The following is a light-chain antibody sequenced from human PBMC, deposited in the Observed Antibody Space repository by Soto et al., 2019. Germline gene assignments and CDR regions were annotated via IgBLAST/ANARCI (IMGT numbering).Light chain of an antibody. Sequence: EIVLTQSPATLSLSPGERATLSCRASQSVSSYLAWYQQKPGQAPRLLIYDASNRATGIPARFSGSWSGTDFTLTISCLEPEDFAVYYCQQRSNWPTFGQGTKLEIK. V-gene: IGKV3-11*01. CDR3: QQRSNWPT. CDR2: DAS. J-gene: IGKJ2*01. CDR1: QSVSSY.